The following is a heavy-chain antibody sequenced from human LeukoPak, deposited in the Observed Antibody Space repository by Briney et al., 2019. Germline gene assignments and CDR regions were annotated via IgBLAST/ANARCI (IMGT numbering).Heavy chain of an antibody. CDR3: ARTTRRDGYNPSWFDP. CDR1: GGSIGSGGYY. CDR2: IYYSGST. D-gene: IGHD5-24*01. Sequence: PSQTLSLTCTVSGGSIGSGGYYWSWIRQHPGKGLEWIGYIYYSGSTYYNPSLKSRVTISVDTSKNQFSLKLSSVTAADTAVYYCARTTRRDGYNPSWFDPWGQGTLVTVSS. J-gene: IGHJ5*02. V-gene: IGHV4-31*03.